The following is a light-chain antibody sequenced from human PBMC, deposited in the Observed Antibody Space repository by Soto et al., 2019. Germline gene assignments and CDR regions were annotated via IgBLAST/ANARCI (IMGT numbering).Light chain of an antibody. Sequence: EIVLTQSPGTLSLSPGERATLSCRASQSVSSSYLAWYQQKPGQAPRLLIYGASSRATGIPDRFSGSGSGTDFTLTISRLEPEDFAVYYCQQEWTFDQGTKVEIK. J-gene: IGKJ1*01. V-gene: IGKV3-20*01. CDR3: QQEWT. CDR2: GAS. CDR1: QSVSSSY.